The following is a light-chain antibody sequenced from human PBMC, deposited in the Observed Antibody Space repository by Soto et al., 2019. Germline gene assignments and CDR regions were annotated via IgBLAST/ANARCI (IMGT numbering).Light chain of an antibody. CDR3: QQSNDWTPGLT. V-gene: IGKV3-15*01. J-gene: IGKJ4*01. Sequence: EIVMTQSPATLSVSPGERATLSCRASQSINNNLVWYQQKPGQAPRLLIYGASTRAAGVPARFSGSGSGTEFTLTISSLQFEDFAVYYCQQSNDWTPGLTFGGGTKVEIQ. CDR2: GAS. CDR1: QSINNN.